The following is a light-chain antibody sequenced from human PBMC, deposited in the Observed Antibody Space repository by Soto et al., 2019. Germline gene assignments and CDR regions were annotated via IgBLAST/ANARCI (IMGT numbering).Light chain of an antibody. J-gene: IGKJ3*01. CDR3: QQRSNWPPYT. CDR2: DAS. Sequence: EIVLTQSPATLSLSPGERATLSCSASQSVSSYLAWYQQKPGQAPRLLIYDASNRATGIPARFSGSGCGTDFTLTITILETEDFAVYYCQQRSNWPPYTFGPGTKVDIK. CDR1: QSVSSY. V-gene: IGKV3-11*01.